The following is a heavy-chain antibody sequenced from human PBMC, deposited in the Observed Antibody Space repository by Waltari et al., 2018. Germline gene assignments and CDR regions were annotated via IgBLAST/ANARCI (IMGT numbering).Heavy chain of an antibody. CDR2: INHSGST. CDR1: GGSFSGSY. D-gene: IGHD2-2*01. J-gene: IGHJ3*02. V-gene: IGHV4-34*01. Sequence: QVQLQQWGAGLLKPSETLSLTCAVYGGSFSGSYWSWIRPPPGKGLEWIGEINHSGSTNYNPSLKSRVTISVDTSKNQFSLKLSSVTAADTAVYYCASTRYCSSTSCPDAFDIWGQGTMVTVSS. CDR3: ASTRYCSSTSCPDAFDI.